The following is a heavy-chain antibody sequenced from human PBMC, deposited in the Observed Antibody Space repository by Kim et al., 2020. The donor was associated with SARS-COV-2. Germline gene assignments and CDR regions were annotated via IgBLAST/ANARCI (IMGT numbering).Heavy chain of an antibody. J-gene: IGHJ4*02. V-gene: IGHV1-69*01. Sequence: YAQKFQGRVTITSDESTSTAYMELSSLRSEDTAVYYCARDDYYGSGSYYYWGQGTLVTVSS. CDR3: ARDDYYGSGSYYY. D-gene: IGHD3-10*01.